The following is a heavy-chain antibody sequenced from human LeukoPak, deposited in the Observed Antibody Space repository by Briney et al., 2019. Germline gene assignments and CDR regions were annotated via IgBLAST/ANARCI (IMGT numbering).Heavy chain of an antibody. CDR1: GFTFSNYV. J-gene: IGHJ4*02. D-gene: IGHD6-13*01. Sequence: GGSLRLSCAASGFTFSNYVMSWVRQAPGKGLGWVSAIRGSGGNAYYADSVKGRFTISRDNSKNTLYLHLNSLRVEDAAVYYCAKDGYSSIPGFHFEYWGQGTPVTVSS. V-gene: IGHV3-23*01. CDR2: IRGSGGNA. CDR3: AKDGYSSIPGFHFEY.